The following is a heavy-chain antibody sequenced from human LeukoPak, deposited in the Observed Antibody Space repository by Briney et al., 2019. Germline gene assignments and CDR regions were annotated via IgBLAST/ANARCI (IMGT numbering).Heavy chain of an antibody. D-gene: IGHD3-22*01. J-gene: IGHJ4*02. CDR1: GGSISKYY. CDR3: ARDASSGYYSYFDY. CDR2: IYYSGST. V-gene: IGHV4-59*01. Sequence: ETLSLTCTVSGGSISKYYWSWIRQPPGKGLEWIGYIYYSGSTNYNPSLKSRVTISVDTSKNQFSLKLSSVTAADTAVYYCARDASSGYYSYFDYWGQGTLVTVSS.